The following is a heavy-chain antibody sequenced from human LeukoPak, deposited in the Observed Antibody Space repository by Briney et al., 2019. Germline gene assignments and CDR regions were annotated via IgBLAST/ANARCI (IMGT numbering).Heavy chain of an antibody. V-gene: IGHV4-4*07. Sequence: SETLSLTCTFSGGSISSYYWSWIRQPAGKGLEWIGRIYTSGSTNYNPSLKSRVTMSVDTSKNQFSLKLSSVTAADTAVYYCARDRGNDRTRYFDYWGQGTLVTVSS. D-gene: IGHD3-22*01. CDR3: ARDRGNDRTRYFDY. J-gene: IGHJ4*02. CDR1: GGSISSYY. CDR2: IYTSGST.